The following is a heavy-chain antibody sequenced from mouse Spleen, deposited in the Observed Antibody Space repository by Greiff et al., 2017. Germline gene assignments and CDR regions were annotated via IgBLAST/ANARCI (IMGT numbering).Heavy chain of an antibody. CDR1: GFTFSDYG. CDR2: ISSGSSTI. D-gene: IGHD2-10*02. Sequence: EVMLVESGGGLVKPGGSLKLSCAASGFTFSDYGMHWVRQAPEKGLEWVAYISSGSSTIYYADTVKGRFTISRDNAKNTLFLQMTSLRSEDTAMYYCATSMVTLYFDYWGQGTTLTVSS. CDR3: ATSMVTLYFDY. J-gene: IGHJ2*01. V-gene: IGHV5-17*01.